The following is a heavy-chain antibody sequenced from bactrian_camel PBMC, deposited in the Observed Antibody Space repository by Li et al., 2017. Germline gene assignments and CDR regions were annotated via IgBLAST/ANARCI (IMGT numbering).Heavy chain of an antibody. CDR3: ASECRYGWYPPFGEADFRD. D-gene: IGHD6*01. CDR1: GPSNLERC. CDR2: IYTGGGNT. Sequence: HVQLVESGGGSVQAGGSLTLSCAVSGPSNLERCMAWFRQAPGKEREVVARIYTGGGNTYYADSVKGRFTISKENAKKTLYLQMNDLKPEDTAMYYCASECRYGWYPPFGEADFRDWGQGTQVTVS. V-gene: IGHV3S54*01. J-gene: IGHJ6*01.